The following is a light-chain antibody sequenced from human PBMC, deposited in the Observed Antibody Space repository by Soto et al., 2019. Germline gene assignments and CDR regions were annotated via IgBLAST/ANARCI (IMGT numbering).Light chain of an antibody. CDR3: QPYNSYSRT. CDR2: KAS. Sequence: DIQITQSPSTLSTSVGDRVTITCRASESISNFLAWYQQKPGKSPNLLIYKASSLESGVPSRLRGSGSGTEFTLTISSLQPDDFATYYCQPYNSYSRTFGQGAKVDIK. CDR1: ESISNF. J-gene: IGKJ1*01. V-gene: IGKV1-5*03.